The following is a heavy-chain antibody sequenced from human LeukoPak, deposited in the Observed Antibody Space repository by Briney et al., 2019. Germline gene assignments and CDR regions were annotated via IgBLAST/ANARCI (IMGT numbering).Heavy chain of an antibody. CDR1: GGSFSGYY. Sequence: SETLSLTCAVYGGSFSGYYWSWLRQPPGKGLEWIGEINHSGSTNYNPSLKSRVTISVDTSKNQFSLKLSSVTAADTAVYYCARQGRTYYYYMDVWGKGTTVTISS. CDR3: ARQGRTYYYYMDV. V-gene: IGHV4-34*01. CDR2: INHSGST. J-gene: IGHJ6*03.